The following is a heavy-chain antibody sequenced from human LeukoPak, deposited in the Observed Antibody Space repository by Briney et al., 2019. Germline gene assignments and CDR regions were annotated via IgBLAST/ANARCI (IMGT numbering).Heavy chain of an antibody. J-gene: IGHJ4*02. CDR1: GYIFTGYY. V-gene: IGHV1-2*02. Sequence: ASVKVSCKASGYIFTGYYMHWVRQAPRQGLEWMGWINPNSGGTKSAQKFQGRVTMTRDTSISTAYMELSRLTSDDTAVYYCARHPYSGSYHFDYWGQGTLVTVSS. D-gene: IGHD1-26*01. CDR2: INPNSGGT. CDR3: ARHPYSGSYHFDY.